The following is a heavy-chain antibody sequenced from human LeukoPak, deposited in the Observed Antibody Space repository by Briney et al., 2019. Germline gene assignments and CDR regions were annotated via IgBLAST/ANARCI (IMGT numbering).Heavy chain of an antibody. CDR2: ISGSGGIT. CDR3: AKLGRSSDYLDY. D-gene: IGHD6-6*01. Sequence: GGSLRLSCAASGFSFSSYAMSWVRQAPGKGLEWVSAISGSGGITCYADSVKGRFTISRDNSKNTLYLQMNSLRAEDTAVYYCAKLGRSSDYLDYWGQGTLVSVSS. CDR1: GFSFSSYA. J-gene: IGHJ4*02. V-gene: IGHV3-23*01.